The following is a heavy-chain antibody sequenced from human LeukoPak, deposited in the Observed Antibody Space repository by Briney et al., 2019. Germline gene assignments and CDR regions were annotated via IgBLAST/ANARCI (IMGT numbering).Heavy chain of an antibody. Sequence: PSGTLSLTCAVSGGSISSSNWWSWVRQPPGKGLEWNGEIYHSGSTNYNPSLKSRVTISVDKSKNQFSLKLSSVTAADTAVYYCASLDGYDSSGYYYDFDYWGQGTLVTVSS. CDR1: GGSISSSNW. CDR2: IYHSGST. J-gene: IGHJ4*02. CDR3: ASLDGYDSSGYYYDFDY. D-gene: IGHD3-22*01. V-gene: IGHV4-4*02.